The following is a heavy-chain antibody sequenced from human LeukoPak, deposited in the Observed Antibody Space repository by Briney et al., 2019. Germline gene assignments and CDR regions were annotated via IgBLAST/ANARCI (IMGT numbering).Heavy chain of an antibody. V-gene: IGHV3-66*01. CDR3: LRAGFGSSKDY. Sequence: ETLSLTCAVYRWSFSGYYWSWVRQPPWKGLEWVSGIYNGGSTYYADCGHGRFTISNDKSKNTQYIQINSEQAEDRAVYYGLRAGFGSSKDYWGQGNLVTVSS. D-gene: IGHD6-13*01. CDR2: IYNGGST. CDR1: RWSFSGYY. J-gene: IGHJ4*02.